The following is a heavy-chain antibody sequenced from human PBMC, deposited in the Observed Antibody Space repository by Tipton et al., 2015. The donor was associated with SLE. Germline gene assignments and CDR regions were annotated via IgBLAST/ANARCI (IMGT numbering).Heavy chain of an antibody. V-gene: IGHV3-53*05. Sequence: SLRLSCAASGFTVSTYHMSWVRQAPGKGLEWVSVIYSDDITHYADSVKGRFTISRDNSKNTLYLQMNSLRAEDTAVYYCARDEGLVGTAGAFDVWATGQWSPSLQ. J-gene: IGHJ3*01. D-gene: IGHD2-15*01. CDR1: GFTVSTYH. CDR3: ARDEGLVGTAGAFDV. CDR2: IYSDDIT.